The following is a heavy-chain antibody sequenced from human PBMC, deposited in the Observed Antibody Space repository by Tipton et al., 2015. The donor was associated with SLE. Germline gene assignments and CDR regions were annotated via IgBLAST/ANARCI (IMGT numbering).Heavy chain of an antibody. V-gene: IGHV4-34*01. D-gene: IGHD3-9*01. CDR1: GGSISGYY. CDR2: INHSGST. Sequence: TLSLTCTVSGGSISGYYWSWIRQPPGKGLEWIGEINHSGSTNYNPSLKSRVTISVDTSKNQFSLKLSSVTAADTAVYYCARGNFLTGYWMDVWGKGTTVTVSS. J-gene: IGHJ6*04. CDR3: ARGNFLTGYWMDV.